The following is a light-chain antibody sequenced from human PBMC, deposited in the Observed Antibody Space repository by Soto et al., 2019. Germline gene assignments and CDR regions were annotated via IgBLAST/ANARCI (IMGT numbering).Light chain of an antibody. J-gene: IGKJ3*01. CDR2: GAS. V-gene: IGKV3-20*01. CDR3: QQDGSSPIFS. CDR1: QSVSSSY. Sequence: EIVLTQSPGTLSLSPGERATLSCRASQSVSSSYLAWYQQKPGQAPRLLIYGASNRATGIPDRFSGSGSGTDFTLTISRLEPEDFAVYYCQQDGSSPIFSFGPGTKVDIK.